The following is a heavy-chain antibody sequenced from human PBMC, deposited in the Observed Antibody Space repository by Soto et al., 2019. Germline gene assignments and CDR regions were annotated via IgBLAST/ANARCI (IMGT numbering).Heavy chain of an antibody. V-gene: IGHV3-23*01. CDR1: GFTFSSYA. J-gene: IGHJ3*02. CDR3: ARGPTIFGVGVDAFDI. CDR2: ISGGGDIT. D-gene: IGHD3-3*01. Sequence: EVQLLESGGDLVQPGGSLRLSCAASGFTFSSYAMSWVRQAPRKGLEWVSGISGGGDITYDADSVKGRFTISRDNSKNTLYLQMNSLRVDDTAVYYCARGPTIFGVGVDAFDIWGQGTMVTVSS.